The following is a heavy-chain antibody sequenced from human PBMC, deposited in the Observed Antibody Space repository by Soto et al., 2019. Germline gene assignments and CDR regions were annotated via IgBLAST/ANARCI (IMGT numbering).Heavy chain of an antibody. CDR1: GFTFSSYG. V-gene: IGHV3-33*01. J-gene: IGHJ4*02. CDR3: ARPEYSSSWYVCGY. Sequence: QVQLVESGGGVVQPGRSLRLSCAASGFTFSSYGMHWVRQAPGKGLEWVAVIWYDGSNKYYADSVKGRFTISRDNSKNTLYLQMNSLRAEDAAVYYCARPEYSSSWYVCGYWGQGTLVTVSS. D-gene: IGHD6-13*01. CDR2: IWYDGSNK.